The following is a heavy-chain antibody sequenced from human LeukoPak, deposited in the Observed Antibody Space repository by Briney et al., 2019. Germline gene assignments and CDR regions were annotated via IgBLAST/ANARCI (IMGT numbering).Heavy chain of an antibody. CDR1: GGSISSSSYY. D-gene: IGHD3-10*01. CDR2: IYYSGST. CDR3: ASMVRGVSDY. J-gene: IGHJ4*02. V-gene: IGHV4-39*07. Sequence: SETLSLTCTVSGGSISSSSYYWGWIRQPPGKGLEWIGSIYYSGSTYYNPSLKSRVTISVDRSKNQFSLKLSSVTAADTAVYYCASMVRGVSDYWGQGTLVTVSS.